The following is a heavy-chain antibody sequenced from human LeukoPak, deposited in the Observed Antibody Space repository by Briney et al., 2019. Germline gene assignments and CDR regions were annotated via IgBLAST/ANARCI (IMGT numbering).Heavy chain of an antibody. CDR3: ARGITVVRGVIKGGMDV. CDR2: IIPIVGTA. Sequence: GASVKVSCKASGGTFSTYYAISWVRQAPGQGLEWMGRIIPIVGTANYAQKFQGRVTMTADKSTGTVSMELSSLRSGDTAVYYCARGITVVRGVIKGGMDVWGQGTTVTVSS. D-gene: IGHD3-10*01. V-gene: IGHV1-69*04. J-gene: IGHJ6*02. CDR1: GGTFSTYYA.